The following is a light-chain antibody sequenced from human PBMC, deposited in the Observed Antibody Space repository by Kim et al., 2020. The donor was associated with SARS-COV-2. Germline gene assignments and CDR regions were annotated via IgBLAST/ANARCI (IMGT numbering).Light chain of an antibody. CDR3: QVWDSNTDHLV. Sequence: APGKTASITCGGRDIGLKSVHWYQQRPGQAPLLVIYYDSDRPSGIPERFTGSISGNTATLTISRAEAGDEADYYCQVWDSNTDHLVFGGGTKLTVL. V-gene: IGLV3-21*04. CDR1: DIGLKS. J-gene: IGLJ3*02. CDR2: YDS.